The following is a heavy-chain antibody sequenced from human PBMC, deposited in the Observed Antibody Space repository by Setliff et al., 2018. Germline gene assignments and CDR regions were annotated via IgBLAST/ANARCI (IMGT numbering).Heavy chain of an antibody. Sequence: SETLSLTCNVSGGSVSSTSHYWGWIRQPPGKGMEWIGSVYYSGYTYYDPSLQSRVTIPVDMSKNQFSLRLNSLTAADTAIYYCARGNMFDGSGRWFDYWGQGALVTVSS. J-gene: IGHJ4*02. CDR1: GGSVSSTSHY. D-gene: IGHD3-10*01. CDR2: VYYSGYT. CDR3: ARGNMFDGSGRWFDY. V-gene: IGHV4-39*07.